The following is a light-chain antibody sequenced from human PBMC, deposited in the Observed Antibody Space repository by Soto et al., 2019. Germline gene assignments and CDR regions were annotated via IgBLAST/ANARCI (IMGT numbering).Light chain of an antibody. CDR1: SSNIGAGYD. CDR3: SSYAGSNNYV. Sequence: QSVLTQPPSVSGAPGQRVTISCTGSSSNIGAGYDVHWYQHHPGKAPKALIYEVSKRPSGVPDRFSGSKSGNTASLTVSGLQAEDEADYYCSSYAGSNNYVFGSGTKVTVL. V-gene: IGLV1-40*01. CDR2: EVS. J-gene: IGLJ1*01.